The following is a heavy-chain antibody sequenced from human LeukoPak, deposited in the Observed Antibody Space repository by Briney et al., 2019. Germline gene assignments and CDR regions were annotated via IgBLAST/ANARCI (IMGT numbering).Heavy chain of an antibody. J-gene: IGHJ1*01. CDR1: GYTFTSYY. CDR3: ARARYSSGWYGSEYFQH. V-gene: IGHV1-46*01. D-gene: IGHD6-19*01. Sequence: ASVKVSCKAPGYTFTSYYMHWVRQAPGQGLEWMGIINPSGGSTSYAQKFQGRVTMTRDMSTSTVYMELSSLRSEDTAVYYCARARYSSGWYGSEYFQHWGQGTLVTVSS. CDR2: INPSGGST.